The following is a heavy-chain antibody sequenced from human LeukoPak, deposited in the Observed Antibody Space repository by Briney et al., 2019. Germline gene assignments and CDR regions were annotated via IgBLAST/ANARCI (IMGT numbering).Heavy chain of an antibody. CDR1: GFSFSSYN. CDR3: ARVLRDYYFDY. J-gene: IGHJ4*02. V-gene: IGHV3-21*01. CDR2: ITSSSSYI. D-gene: IGHD3-9*01. Sequence: GGSPRLSCAASGFSFSSYNMNWVRQAPGKGLEWVSSITSSSSYIYYADSVKGRFTISRDNAKNSLYLQMNSLRAEDTAVYYCARVLRDYYFDYWGQGTLVTVSS.